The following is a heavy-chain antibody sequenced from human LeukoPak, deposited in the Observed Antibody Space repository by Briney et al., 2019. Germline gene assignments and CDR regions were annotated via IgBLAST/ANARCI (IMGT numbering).Heavy chain of an antibody. CDR1: GYTFTGYY. CDR3: ARTTSSSALFY. CDR2: INPNSGGT. V-gene: IGHV1-2*02. J-gene: IGHJ4*02. Sequence: ASVKVSFKASGYTFTGYYMHWVRQAPGQGLEWMGWINPNSGGTNYAQKFQGRVTMTRDTSISTAYMELSRLKSDDTALYYCARTTSSSALFYWGQGTLGTVSS. D-gene: IGHD6-6*01.